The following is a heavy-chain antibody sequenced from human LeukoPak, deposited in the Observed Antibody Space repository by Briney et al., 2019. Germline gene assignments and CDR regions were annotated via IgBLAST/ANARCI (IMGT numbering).Heavy chain of an antibody. CDR2: TYYRSKWYN. CDR3: ARAGPAQEYYFDY. Sequence: SQTLSLTCAISRDSVSSNSAACNWIRQSPSRGLEWLGRTYYRSKWYNDYAVSVKSRITINPDTSKNQFSLQLNSVTPEDTAVYYCARAGPAQEYYFDYWGQGTLVTVSS. D-gene: IGHD6-6*01. CDR1: RDSVSSNSAA. V-gene: IGHV6-1*01. J-gene: IGHJ4*02.